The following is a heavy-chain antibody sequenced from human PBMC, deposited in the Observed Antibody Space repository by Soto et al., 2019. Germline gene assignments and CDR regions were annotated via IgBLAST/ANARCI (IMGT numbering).Heavy chain of an antibody. CDR1: GFTFSSYS. CDR2: ISSSSSYI. CDR3: ARGMGTTFTQPLGAFDI. Sequence: EVQLVESGGGLVKPGGSLRLSCAASGFTFSSYSMNWVRQAPGKGLEWVSSISSSSSYIYYADSVKGRFTISRDNAKNSLYLQMNSLRAEDTAVYYCARGMGTTFTQPLGAFDIWGQGTMVTVSS. V-gene: IGHV3-21*01. J-gene: IGHJ3*02. D-gene: IGHD3-9*01.